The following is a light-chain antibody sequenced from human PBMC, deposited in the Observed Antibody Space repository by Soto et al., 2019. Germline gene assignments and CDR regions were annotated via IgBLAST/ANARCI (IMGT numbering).Light chain of an antibody. CDR1: QGISSY. V-gene: IGKV1-8*01. CDR3: QQYYSYSWT. Sequence: AIRMTQSPSSLSASTGDRVTITCRASQGISSYLAWYQQKPGKAPKLLIYAASTLQSGVPSRFSGSGSGTDFNLPLSCLQSEDFATYYCQQYYSYSWTFGQGTKVEIK. CDR2: AAS. J-gene: IGKJ1*01.